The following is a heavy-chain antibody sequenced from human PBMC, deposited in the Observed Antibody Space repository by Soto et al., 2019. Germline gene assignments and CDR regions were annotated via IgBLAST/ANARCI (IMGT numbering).Heavy chain of an antibody. CDR1: GFTFSSYA. J-gene: IGHJ4*02. CDR3: ARDGPDY. Sequence: SLRLSCAASGFTFSSYAMHWVRQAPGKGLEWVAVISYDGSNKYYADSVKGRFTISRDNSKNTLYLQMNSLRAEDTAVYYCARDGPDYWGQGTLVTVSS. V-gene: IGHV3-30-3*01. CDR2: ISYDGSNK.